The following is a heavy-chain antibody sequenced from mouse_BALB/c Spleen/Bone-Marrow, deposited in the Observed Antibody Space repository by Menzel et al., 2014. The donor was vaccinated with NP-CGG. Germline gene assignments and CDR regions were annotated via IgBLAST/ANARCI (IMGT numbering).Heavy chain of an antibody. J-gene: IGHJ4*01. D-gene: IGHD2-13*01. CDR3: ARAPPYDFYAMDY. Sequence: EVKLVESGGGLVKPGGSLKLSCAASGFTFSDYYMFWVRQTPEKRLEWVATISDGVSYAYYPDSVKGRLTISRDNARNNLYLQMSSLKSEDTAMYYCARAPPYDFYAMDYWGQGTSVTVSS. V-gene: IGHV5-4*02. CDR1: GFTFSDYY. CDR2: ISDGVSYA.